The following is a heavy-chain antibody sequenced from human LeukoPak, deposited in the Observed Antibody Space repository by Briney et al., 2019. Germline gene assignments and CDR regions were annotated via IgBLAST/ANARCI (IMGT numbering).Heavy chain of an antibody. CDR1: GFTFSSYG. CDR2: ISYDGSNK. D-gene: IGHD2-15*01. J-gene: IGHJ4*02. CDR3: AKVAYCSGGSCYDY. V-gene: IGHV3-30*18. Sequence: GGSLRLSCAASGFTFSSYGMHWVRQAPGKGLEWVAVISYDGSNKYYADSVKGRLTISRDNSKNTLYLQMNSLRAEDTAVYYCAKVAYCSGGSCYDYWGQGTLVTVSS.